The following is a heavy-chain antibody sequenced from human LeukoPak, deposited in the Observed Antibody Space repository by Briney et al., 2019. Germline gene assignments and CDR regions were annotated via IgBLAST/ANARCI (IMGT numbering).Heavy chain of an antibody. CDR1: GGSISSSSYY. D-gene: IGHD5-18*01. Sequence: KSSESLSLTWTVSGGSISSSSYYWGWIRQPPGKGLEWIGSIYYSGSTYYNPSLKSRVTISVDTSKNQFSLKLSSVTAADTAVYHCARHVLLSYSYGYVRGNYYFDYWGQGTLVTVSS. J-gene: IGHJ4*02. CDR2: IYYSGST. V-gene: IGHV4-39*01. CDR3: ARHVLLSYSYGYVRGNYYFDY.